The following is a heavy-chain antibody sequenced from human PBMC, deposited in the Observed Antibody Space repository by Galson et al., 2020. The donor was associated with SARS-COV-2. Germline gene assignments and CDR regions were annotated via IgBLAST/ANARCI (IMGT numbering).Heavy chain of an antibody. CDR3: ARSLSLGDCSGGSCFFY. Sequence: ASVKVSCKASGYTFTTFYITWVRQAPGQGLEWMGKISPYNSNTNYTKKLQGRVTMTTDTSTSTAYMELRSLTSDDTAVYYCARSLSLGDCSGGSCFFYWGQGTLVTVSS. CDR2: ISPYNSNT. J-gene: IGHJ4*02. CDR1: GYTFTTFY. D-gene: IGHD2-15*01. V-gene: IGHV1-18*01.